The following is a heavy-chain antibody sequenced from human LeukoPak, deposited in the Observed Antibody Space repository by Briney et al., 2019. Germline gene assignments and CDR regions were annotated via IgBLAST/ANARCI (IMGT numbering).Heavy chain of an antibody. J-gene: IGHJ4*02. CDR2: ISGSGGST. Sequence: GGSLRLSCAASGFTFSSYDMSWVRQAPGKGPEWVSTISGSGGSTYYADSVKGRFTISRDNSRSTLFLQMNSLRGEDTAIYYCATYRQVMLPFESWGQGTLVTVSS. CDR3: ATYRQVMLPFES. D-gene: IGHD5-18*01. V-gene: IGHV3-23*01. CDR1: GFTFSSYD.